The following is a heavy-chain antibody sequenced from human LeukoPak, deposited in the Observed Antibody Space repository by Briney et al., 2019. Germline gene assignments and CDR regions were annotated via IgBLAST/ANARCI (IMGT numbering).Heavy chain of an antibody. CDR2: FSRGGTT. V-gene: IGHV3-23*01. J-gene: IGHJ4*02. Sequence: GGSLRLSCAASGFTFSPYAMDWVRQAPGKGLQWVSAFSRGGTTHYADSVKGRFTISRDNSKNEVYLQMNSLRVDDTGIYYCAREQAGTSGWYTLDYWGQGTVVTVSS. CDR3: AREQAGTSGWYTLDY. CDR1: GFTFSPYA. D-gene: IGHD6-13*01.